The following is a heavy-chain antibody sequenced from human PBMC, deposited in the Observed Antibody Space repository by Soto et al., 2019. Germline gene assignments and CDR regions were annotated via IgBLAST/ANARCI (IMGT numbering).Heavy chain of an antibody. CDR3: ASSAA. D-gene: IGHD6-19*01. Sequence: GGSLRLSCAASGFIFSSYGMHWVRQAPGKGLEWVAAIWYDGSNTYYADPVKGRFTISRDNSRNTLFLQMNSLRDEDTAVYYCASSAAWGRGTLVTVPS. V-gene: IGHV3-33*01. J-gene: IGHJ5*02. CDR2: IWYDGSNT. CDR1: GFIFSSYG.